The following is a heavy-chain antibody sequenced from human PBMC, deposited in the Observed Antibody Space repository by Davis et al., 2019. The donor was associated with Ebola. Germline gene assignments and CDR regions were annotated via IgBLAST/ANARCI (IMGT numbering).Heavy chain of an antibody. Sequence: SETLSLTCTASGCSFSSGRYYWSWIRQPPGKGLVWIGYIYYSVSTNYNPSLKSRVTISVDTSKNQFPLKLSSATAADTAVYYCARDGAVWGQGTTVTVSS. D-gene: IGHD4/OR15-4a*01. J-gene: IGHJ6*02. CDR3: ARDGAV. V-gene: IGHV4-61*01. CDR1: GCSFSSGRYY. CDR2: IYYSVST.